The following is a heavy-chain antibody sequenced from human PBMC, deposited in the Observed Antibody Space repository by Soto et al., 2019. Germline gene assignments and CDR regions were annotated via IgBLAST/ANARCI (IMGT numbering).Heavy chain of an antibody. D-gene: IGHD2-2*01. CDR1: GFTFSTYW. CDR3: ARDPSIVLVPAATYYYYYYGMDV. J-gene: IGHJ6*02. CDR2: IKQDGSEK. V-gene: IGHV3-7*01. Sequence: GGSLRLSCAASGFTFSTYWMSWVRQAPGKGLEWVANIKQDGSEKYYVDSVKGRFTISRDNAKNSLYLQMNSLRAEDTAVYYCARDPSIVLVPAATYYYYYYGMDVWGQGTTVTVSS.